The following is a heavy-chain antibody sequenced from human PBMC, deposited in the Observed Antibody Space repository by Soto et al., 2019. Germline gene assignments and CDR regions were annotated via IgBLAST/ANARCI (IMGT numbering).Heavy chain of an antibody. V-gene: IGHV5-10-1*01. J-gene: IGHJ3*02. CDR3: ARPGDTAMVDAFDI. Sequence: GESLKISCKGSGYSFAGYWITWVRQKPGKGLEWMGRIDPSDSQTYYSPSFRGHVTISVTKSITTVFLQWSSLKASDTAMYYCARPGDTAMVDAFDIWGQGTMVTVSS. CDR1: GYSFAGYW. CDR2: IDPSDSQT. D-gene: IGHD5-18*01.